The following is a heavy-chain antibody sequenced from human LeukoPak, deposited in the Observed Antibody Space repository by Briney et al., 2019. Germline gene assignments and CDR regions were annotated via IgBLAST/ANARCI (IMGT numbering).Heavy chain of an antibody. CDR3: ARDRGYNWNGYYYYYYMDV. CDR1: GYTFTGYY. D-gene: IGHD1-1*01. CDR2: INPNGGGT. V-gene: IGHV1-2*02. J-gene: IGHJ6*03. Sequence: ASVKVSCKASGYTFTGYYMHWVRQAPGQGLEWMGWINPNGGGTNYAQKFQGRVTMTRDTSISTAYMELSRLRSDDTAVYYCARDRGYNWNGYYYYYYMDVWGKGTTVTISS.